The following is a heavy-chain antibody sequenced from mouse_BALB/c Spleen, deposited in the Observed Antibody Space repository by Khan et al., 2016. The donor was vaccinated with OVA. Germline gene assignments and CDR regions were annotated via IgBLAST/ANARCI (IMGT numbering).Heavy chain of an antibody. CDR3: ARGDGYYVYFDY. V-gene: IGHV1-81*01. CDR1: GYTFTYYV. Sequence: VQLQQSGPELVKPVASVTMSCKASGYTFTYYVITWVKQRTGQGLEWIGEIYPGSDNAYYNERFKGMAKLTADKSSNTTHMRLSSLTSEDSAVYFCARGDGYYVYFDYWGQGTTLTVSS. J-gene: IGHJ2*01. CDR2: IYPGSDNA. D-gene: IGHD2-3*01.